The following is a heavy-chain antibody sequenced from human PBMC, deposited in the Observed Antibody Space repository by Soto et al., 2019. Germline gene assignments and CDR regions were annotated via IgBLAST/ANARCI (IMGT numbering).Heavy chain of an antibody. V-gene: IGHV4-61*01. CDR1: GGSVSSGSYY. D-gene: IGHD1-1*01. CDR2: IYYSGST. J-gene: IGHJ3*02. Sequence: XGTLALTCTVSGGSVSSGSYYWSWIRQPPGKGLEWIGYIYYSGSTNYNPSLKSRVTISVDTSKNQFSLKLSSVTAADTAVYYCASNWNSDAFDIWGQGTMVTVSS. CDR3: ASNWNSDAFDI.